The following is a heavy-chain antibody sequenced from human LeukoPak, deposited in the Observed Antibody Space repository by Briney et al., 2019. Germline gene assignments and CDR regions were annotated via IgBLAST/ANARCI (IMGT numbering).Heavy chain of an antibody. CDR1: GGSISSSSYY. J-gene: IGHJ3*02. CDR2: IYHSGST. CDR3: ARWDYARDAFDI. D-gene: IGHD4-17*01. Sequence: SETLSLTCTVSGGSISSSSYYWGWIRQPPGKGLEWIGSIYHSGSTYYNPSLKSRVTISVDRSKIQFSLKLSSVTAADTAVYYCARWDYARDAFDIWGQGTMVTVSS. V-gene: IGHV4-39*07.